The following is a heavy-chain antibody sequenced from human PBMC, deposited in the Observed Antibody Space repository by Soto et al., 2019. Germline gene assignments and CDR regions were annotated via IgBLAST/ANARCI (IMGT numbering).Heavy chain of an antibody. CDR2: IWYDGSNK. CDR3: ARDRVEAEAGSTWFVP. CDR1: GFIFSSYA. V-gene: IGHV3-33*01. J-gene: IGHJ5*02. Sequence: GGSLRLSCAASGFIFSSYAMHWVRQAPGKGLEWVAVIWYDGSNKYYEDSVKGRFTISRDNSKNTLYLQMNSLRADDTAVYYFARDRVEAEAGSTWFVPSGLGDLVTVTS. D-gene: IGHD6-19*01.